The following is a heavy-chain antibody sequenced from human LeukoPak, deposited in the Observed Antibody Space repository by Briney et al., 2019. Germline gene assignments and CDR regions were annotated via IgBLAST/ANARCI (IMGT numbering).Heavy chain of an antibody. CDR3: ARLLLSSGWYRWDY. V-gene: IGHV5-51*01. Sequence: GESLKISCKGSEYSLTSYWTGGGRQMPGKGLEWMGIIYPGDSDTRYSPSFQGQVPISADKSISTAYLQWSSLKASDTAMYYCARLLLSSGWYRWDYWGQGTLVTVSS. J-gene: IGHJ4*02. D-gene: IGHD6-19*01. CDR2: IYPGDSDT. CDR1: EYSLTSYW.